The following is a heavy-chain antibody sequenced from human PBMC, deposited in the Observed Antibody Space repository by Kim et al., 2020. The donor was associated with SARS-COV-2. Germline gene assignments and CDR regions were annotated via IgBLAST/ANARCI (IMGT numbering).Heavy chain of an antibody. CDR3: ARRSYDFWSGAHYFDY. J-gene: IGHJ4*02. Sequence: SETLSLTCTVSGGSISSSSYYWGWIRQPPGKGLEWIGSIYYSGSTYYNPSLKSRVTISVDTSKNQFSLKLSSVTAADTAVHYCARRSYDFWSGAHYFDYWGQGTLVTVSS. V-gene: IGHV4-39*01. CDR2: IYYSGST. CDR1: GGSISSSSYY. D-gene: IGHD3-3*01.